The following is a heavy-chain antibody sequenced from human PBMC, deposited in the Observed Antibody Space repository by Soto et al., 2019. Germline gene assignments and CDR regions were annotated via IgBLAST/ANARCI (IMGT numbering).Heavy chain of an antibody. V-gene: IGHV1-2*02. CDR2: VNPDSGAT. Sequence: ASVKVSCKASGYTLKGYYMHWVRQAPGQGLEYMGWVNPDSGATNYTQKFQDRVTMSWDTSITTAYMELTRLTSDDTAVYYCARGTPYYDFWSGYAFDLWGQGTLVTVSS. CDR3: ARGTPYYDFWSGYAFDL. CDR1: GYTLKGYY. J-gene: IGHJ4*02. D-gene: IGHD3-3*01.